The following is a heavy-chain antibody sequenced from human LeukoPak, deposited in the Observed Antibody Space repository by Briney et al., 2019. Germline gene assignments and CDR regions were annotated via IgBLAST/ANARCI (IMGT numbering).Heavy chain of an antibody. Sequence: SQTLSLTCAVSGGSISSGGYSWSWIRQPPGKGLEWIGYIYHSGSTYYNPSLKSRVTISVDRSKNQFSLKLSSVTAADTAVYYCARALSGTDFDYWGQGTLVTVSS. CDR3: ARALSGTDFDY. CDR2: IYHSGST. D-gene: IGHD1-26*01. J-gene: IGHJ4*02. CDR1: GGSISSGGYS. V-gene: IGHV4-30-2*01.